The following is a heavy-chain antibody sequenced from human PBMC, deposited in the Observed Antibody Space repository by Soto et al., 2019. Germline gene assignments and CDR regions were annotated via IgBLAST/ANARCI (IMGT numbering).Heavy chain of an antibody. CDR2: ISYDGSNK. CDR3: ARELGYCTNGVCQSAGGY. Sequence: GGSLRLSCAASGFTFSSYAMHWVRQAPGKGLEWVAVISYDGSNKYYADSVKGRFTISRDNSKNTLYLQMNSLRAEDTAVYYCARELGYCTNGVCQSAGGYWGQGTLVTVSS. V-gene: IGHV3-30-3*01. D-gene: IGHD2-8*01. CDR1: GFTFSSYA. J-gene: IGHJ4*02.